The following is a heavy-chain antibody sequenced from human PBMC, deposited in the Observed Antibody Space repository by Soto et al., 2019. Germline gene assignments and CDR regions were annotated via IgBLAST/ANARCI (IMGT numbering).Heavy chain of an antibody. Sequence: EVQLVESGGGLVQPGGSLRLSCAASGFTVSSNYMSWVRQAPGKGLEWVSVIYSGGSTYYADSAKSRFTISRDNSKNTLYLQMNSLRAEDTAVYYCARNPIAVADWYVDLWGRGTLVTVSS. CDR2: IYSGGST. CDR3: ARNPIAVADWYVDL. CDR1: GFTVSSNY. D-gene: IGHD6-19*01. J-gene: IGHJ2*01. V-gene: IGHV3-66*01.